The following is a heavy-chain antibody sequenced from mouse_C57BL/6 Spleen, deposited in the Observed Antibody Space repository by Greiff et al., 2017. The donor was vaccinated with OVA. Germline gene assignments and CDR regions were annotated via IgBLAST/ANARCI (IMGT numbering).Heavy chain of an antibody. CDR2: ISYDGSN. J-gene: IGHJ2*01. D-gene: IGHD2-3*01. CDR1: GYSITSGYY. CDR3: ARDGYYPLDY. V-gene: IGHV3-6*01. Sequence: EVQLQESGPGLVKPSQSLSLTCSVTGYSITSGYYWNWIRQFPGNKLEWMGYISYDGSNNYNPSLKNRISITRDTSKNQFFLKLNSVTTEDTATYYCARDGYYPLDYWGQGTTLTVSS.